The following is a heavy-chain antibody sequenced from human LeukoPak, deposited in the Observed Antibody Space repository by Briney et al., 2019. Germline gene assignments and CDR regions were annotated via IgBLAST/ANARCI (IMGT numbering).Heavy chain of an antibody. Sequence: GGSLRLSCAASGFTFSSYDMNWVRRAPGKGLEWVSSISSRSTYVYYADPVKGRFTISRDNAKNSLYLQMNSLRAEDTAVYYCARSSPYSSSWYSAFDIWGQGTMVTVSS. CDR1: GFTFSSYD. CDR3: ARSSPYSSSWYSAFDI. J-gene: IGHJ3*02. D-gene: IGHD6-13*01. CDR2: ISSRSTYV. V-gene: IGHV3-21*01.